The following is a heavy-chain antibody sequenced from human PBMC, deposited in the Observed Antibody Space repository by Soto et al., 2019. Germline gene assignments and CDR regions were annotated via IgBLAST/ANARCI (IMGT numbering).Heavy chain of an antibody. Sequence: EVQLVESGGGLVQPGGSLRLSCAASGFTFSDYWMSWVRQAPGKGLECVANIKTDGSEKYYVDPVKGRFTISRASAKNSLYLQMNSLRAEDTAVYYCASSMGRGGNDYWGQGTLVTVSS. CDR1: GFTFSDYW. CDR3: ASSMGRGGNDY. V-gene: IGHV3-7*05. D-gene: IGHD3-10*01. J-gene: IGHJ4*02. CDR2: IKTDGSEK.